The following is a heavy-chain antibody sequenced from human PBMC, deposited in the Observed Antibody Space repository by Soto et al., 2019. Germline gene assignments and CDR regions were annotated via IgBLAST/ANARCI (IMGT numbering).Heavy chain of an antibody. Sequence: QVQLVQSGAAVKKPGSSVKVSCKASGGTFSSYTISWVRQAPGQGLEWMGRIIPIIGIANYAQKLQGRVTITADKSTSTAYMELSSLRSEDTAVYYCARGPLAMVRGPLFDDWGQGTLVTVSS. J-gene: IGHJ4*02. CDR3: ARGPLAMVRGPLFDD. V-gene: IGHV1-69*02. CDR2: IIPIIGIA. D-gene: IGHD3-10*01. CDR1: GGTFSSYT.